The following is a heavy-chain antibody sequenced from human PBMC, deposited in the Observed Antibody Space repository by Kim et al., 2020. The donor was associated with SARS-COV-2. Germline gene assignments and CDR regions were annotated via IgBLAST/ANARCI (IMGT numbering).Heavy chain of an antibody. D-gene: IGHD3-3*01. CDR2: ISGSGGST. Sequence: GGSLRLSCAASGFTFSSYAVSWVRQAPGKGLEWVSAISGSGGSTYYADSVKGRFTISRDNSKNTLYLQMNSLRAEDTAVYYCAKGTDYDFWSGYYTNYYYGMDVWGQGTTVTVSS. CDR1: GFTFSSYA. CDR3: AKGTDYDFWSGYYTNYYYGMDV. V-gene: IGHV3-23*01. J-gene: IGHJ6*02.